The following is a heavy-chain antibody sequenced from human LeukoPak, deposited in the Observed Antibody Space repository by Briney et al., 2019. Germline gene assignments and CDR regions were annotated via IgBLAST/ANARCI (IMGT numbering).Heavy chain of an antibody. CDR1: GGSISSYY. CDR3: TRGSIAYYYMDV. V-gene: IGHV4-59*01. D-gene: IGHD3-22*01. J-gene: IGHJ6*03. CDR2: IYYSGST. Sequence: SETLSLTCTVPGGSISSYYWSWIRQPPGKGLEWIGNIYYSGSTNYNPSLKSRVTISVDTSKNQFSLKLSSVTAADTAVYYCTRGSIAYYYMDVWGKGTTVTISS.